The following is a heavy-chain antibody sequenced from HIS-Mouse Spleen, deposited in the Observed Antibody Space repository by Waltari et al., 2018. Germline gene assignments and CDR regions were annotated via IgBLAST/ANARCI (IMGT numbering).Heavy chain of an antibody. D-gene: IGHD6-13*01. J-gene: IGHJ4*02. CDR1: GVTVSSNY. CDR2: IYSGGST. CDR3: ARYSSFDY. V-gene: IGHV3-66*01. Sequence: EVQLVESGGGLVQPGGSVRLCWGGSGVTVSSNYMSWVRQAPGKGLEWVSVIYSGGSTYYADSVKGRFTISRDNSKNTLYLQMNSLRAEDTAVYYCARYSSFDYWGQGTLVTVSS.